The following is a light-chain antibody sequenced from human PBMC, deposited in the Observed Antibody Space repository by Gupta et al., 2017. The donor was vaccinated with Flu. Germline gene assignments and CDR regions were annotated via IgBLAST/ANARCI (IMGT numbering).Light chain of an antibody. CDR2: EAS. Sequence: GDSATTSCRSSNISSTYLAWYQQKPGKAPRLLIYEASSRARGVPARFSGSGSGTEFTLTISSLQPDDFAVYYCQHYGNSPQTFGQGTKVEI. CDR1: SNISSTY. V-gene: IGKV3-20*01. J-gene: IGKJ1*01. CDR3: QHYGNSPQT.